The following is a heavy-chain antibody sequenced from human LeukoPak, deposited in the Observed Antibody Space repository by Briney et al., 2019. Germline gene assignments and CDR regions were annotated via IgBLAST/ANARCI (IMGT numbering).Heavy chain of an antibody. CDR1: GFTFSNYG. CDR3: ARDLEYRHMDY. Sequence: PGGSLRLSCAASGFTFSNYGMHWVRQAPGKGLEWVAVIWYDGSNKYYADSVKGRFTISRDNSKNTLYLQMNSLRAEDTAVYYCARDLEYRHMDYWGQGTLVTVSS. J-gene: IGHJ4*02. V-gene: IGHV3-33*01. CDR2: IWYDGSNK. D-gene: IGHD2/OR15-2a*01.